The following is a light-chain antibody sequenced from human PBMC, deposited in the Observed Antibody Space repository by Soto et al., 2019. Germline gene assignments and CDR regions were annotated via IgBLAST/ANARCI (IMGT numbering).Light chain of an antibody. V-gene: IGLV1-40*01. J-gene: IGLJ1*01. CDR1: SSNIGAGYE. CDR2: ENN. CDR3: QSYDSSLSAYV. Sequence: QSVLTQPPSVSEAPGQRVTISCTGSSSNIGAGYEAHWYQQVPGTAPKLLIYENNNRPSGVPDRFSGSNSGTSASLAITVLQAEDEAEYYCQSYDSSLSAYVFGTGTKLTVL.